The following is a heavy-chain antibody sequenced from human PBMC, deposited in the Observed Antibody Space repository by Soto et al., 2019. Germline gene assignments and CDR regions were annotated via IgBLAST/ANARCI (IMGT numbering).Heavy chain of an antibody. J-gene: IGHJ5*01. CDR2: IDYSGTT. V-gene: IGHV4-39*01. CDR1: GDSISNRNYF. Sequence: QLQLQESGPGLVKPSETLSLTCTVSGDSISNRNYFWGWIRQTPGKGLDWIGSIDYSGTTYYTPSLKSRLTLSVDTSKNQFSLKMTSVTAADTAVYYCARPITREVFANPYWFDSWGQGTLVTVSS. CDR3: ARPITREVFANPYWFDS.